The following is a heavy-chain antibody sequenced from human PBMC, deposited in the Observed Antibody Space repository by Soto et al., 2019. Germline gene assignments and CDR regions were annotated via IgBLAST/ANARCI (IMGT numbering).Heavy chain of an antibody. J-gene: IGHJ5*02. CDR2: MNPGSGDT. CDR1: GYSFTNND. V-gene: IGHV1-8*01. Sequence: ASVKVSCKASGYSFTNNDVSWVRQATGQGLEWMGWMNPGSGDTGYAQKFQGRVTMTRDISIATAYMELSSLRADDTAIYYCARMATFGSLNWFDPWGQGTLVTVSS. CDR3: ARMATFGSLNWFDP. D-gene: IGHD3-16*01.